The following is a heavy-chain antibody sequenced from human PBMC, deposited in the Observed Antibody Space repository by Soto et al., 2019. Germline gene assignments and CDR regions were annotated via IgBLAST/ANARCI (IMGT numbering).Heavy chain of an antibody. D-gene: IGHD6-6*01. CDR2: INHSGST. V-gene: IGHV4-34*01. J-gene: IGHJ4*02. Sequence: LXLTCAVYAGSFSVYYWSWIRQPPGKGLEWIGEINHSGSTNYNPSLKSRVTISVDTSKNQFSLKLSSVTAADTAVYYCARVWYSSSSDYWGQGTLVTVSS. CDR3: ARVWYSSSSDY. CDR1: AGSFSVYY.